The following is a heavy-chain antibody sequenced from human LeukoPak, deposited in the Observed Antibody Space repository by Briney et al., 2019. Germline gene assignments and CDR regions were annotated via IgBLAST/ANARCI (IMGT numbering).Heavy chain of an antibody. V-gene: IGHV4-34*01. CDR3: ARSNYDFWSGFNLHYGMDV. D-gene: IGHD3-3*01. CDR1: GGSISSYY. Sequence: SETLSLTCTVSGGSISSYYWSWIRQPPGKGLEWIGEINHSGSTNYNPSLKSRVTISVDTSKNQFSLKLSSVTAADTAVYYCARSNYDFWSGFNLHYGMDVWGQGTTVTVSS. CDR2: INHSGST. J-gene: IGHJ6*02.